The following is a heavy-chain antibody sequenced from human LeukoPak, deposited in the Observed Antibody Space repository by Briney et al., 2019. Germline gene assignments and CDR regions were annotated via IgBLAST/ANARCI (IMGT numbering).Heavy chain of an antibody. CDR1: GDSVSGHY. V-gene: IGHV4-59*02. Sequence: SETLSLTCSVSGDSVSGHYWSWIRQTPGKGLEWIGYVSYSGGTNYNPSLKRRVSISLDTSKNQFSLKLSSPAAADPAVYYCARAPMAITTSAFPDAFDFWGQGTMVTVSS. D-gene: IGHD5-12*01. J-gene: IGHJ3*01. CDR3: ARAPMAITTSAFPDAFDF. CDR2: VSYSGGT.